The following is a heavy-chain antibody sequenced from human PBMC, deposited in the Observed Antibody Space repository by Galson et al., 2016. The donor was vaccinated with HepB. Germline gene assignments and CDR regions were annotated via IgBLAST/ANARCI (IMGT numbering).Heavy chain of an antibody. CDR1: DGSISSSDLS. D-gene: IGHD4-11*01. V-gene: IGHV4-39*01. J-gene: IGHJ4*02. CDR3: ARAGLLTKASFEY. Sequence: SETLSLTCSDGSISSSDLSWGWIRQPPGKGLEWIGTVYRGRTYYNPSLEGRVTIFVDMSTDLLSLKVTSLTAADTAVYYCARAGLLTKASFEYWGQGARVAVSS. CDR2: VYRGRT.